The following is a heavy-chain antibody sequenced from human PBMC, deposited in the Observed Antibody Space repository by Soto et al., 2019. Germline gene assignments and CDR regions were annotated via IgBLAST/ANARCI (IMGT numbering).Heavy chain of an antibody. V-gene: IGHV4-39*01. J-gene: IGHJ4*02. CDR1: GGSISSSPYY. CDR3: ARHGPLTNNWNQLNC. Sequence: QLQLQESGPGLVKPSETLSLTCTVSGGSISSSPYYWAWIRQPPGKGLQWIGNIYYNGNTFYNPSLRSRFIISIDTSKSQFSLGLSSVTASDTDVYYCARHGPLTNNWNQLNCWGQGTLVTVSS. D-gene: IGHD1-1*01. CDR2: IYYNGNT.